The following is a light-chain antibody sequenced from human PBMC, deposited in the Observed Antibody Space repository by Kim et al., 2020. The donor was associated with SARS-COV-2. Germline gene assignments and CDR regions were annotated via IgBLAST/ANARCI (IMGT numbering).Light chain of an antibody. CDR1: QSTSKN. CDR2: DAS. J-gene: IGKJ4*01. V-gene: IGKV3-11*01. Sequence: LATGARATLSCMASQSTSKNLAWYQQKSGQAPRLVIYDASNRATGIPARFSGSGSGTDFTLTISSLEPEYFAVYDCKQRTSWPLTHGGGTKVDIK. CDR3: KQRTSWPLT.